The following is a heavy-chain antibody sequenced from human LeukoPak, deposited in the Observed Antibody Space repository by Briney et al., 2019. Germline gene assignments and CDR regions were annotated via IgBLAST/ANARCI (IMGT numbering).Heavy chain of an antibody. CDR3: ARGDFWSGYYTIDY. V-gene: IGHV4-30-2*01. D-gene: IGHD3-3*01. J-gene: IGHJ4*02. Sequence: SETLSLTCPVSGGSISSGGYSWSWIRQPPGKGLEWIGYIYHSGSTYSNPSLKSRVTISVDRSKNQFSLKLSSVTAADTAVYYCARGDFWSGYYTIDYWGQGTLVTVSS. CDR2: IYHSGST. CDR1: GGSISSGGYS.